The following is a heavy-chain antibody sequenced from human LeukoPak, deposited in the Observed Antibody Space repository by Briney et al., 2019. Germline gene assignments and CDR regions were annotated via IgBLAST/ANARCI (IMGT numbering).Heavy chain of an antibody. CDR2: INHSGST. J-gene: IGHJ4*02. Sequence: PSETLSLTCAVYGGSFSGYYWSWIRQPPGKGLEWIGEINHSGSTNYNPSLKSRVTISVDTSKNQFSLKLSSVTAAGTAVYYCARGVGGYCSGGSCIYYFDYWGQGTLVTVSS. D-gene: IGHD2-15*01. CDR3: ARGVGGYCSGGSCIYYFDY. V-gene: IGHV4-34*01. CDR1: GGSFSGYY.